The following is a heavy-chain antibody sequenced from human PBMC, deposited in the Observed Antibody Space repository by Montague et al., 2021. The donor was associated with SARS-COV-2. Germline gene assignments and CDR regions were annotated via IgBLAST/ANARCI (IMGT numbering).Heavy chain of an antibody. CDR1: GGSINSSTYY. Sequence: SETLSLTCIVSGGSINSSTYYWAWIRQPPGKGLEWIATIYYRGAXWSDPSLRSRVTISADTSRNQVNLKLTSVTAADMGLYYCARRVTRGAFDVWGQGTMVTVSS. V-gene: IGHV4-39*01. CDR2: IYYRGAX. CDR3: ARRVTRGAFDV. J-gene: IGHJ3*01. D-gene: IGHD1-1*01.